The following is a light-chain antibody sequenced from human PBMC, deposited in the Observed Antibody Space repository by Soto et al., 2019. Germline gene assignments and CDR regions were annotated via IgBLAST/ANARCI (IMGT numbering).Light chain of an antibody. V-gene: IGKV1-39*01. CDR2: AAS. Sequence: IQMTQSPSSLSASVGDRVTITCRASQSISSYLNWYQQKPGKAPKLLIYAASSLHSGVPSRFSGSGSGTDFTLTISSLQPEDFATYYCQHYDGYPQIFGQGTRLEIK. CDR1: QSISSY. J-gene: IGKJ5*01. CDR3: QHYDGYPQI.